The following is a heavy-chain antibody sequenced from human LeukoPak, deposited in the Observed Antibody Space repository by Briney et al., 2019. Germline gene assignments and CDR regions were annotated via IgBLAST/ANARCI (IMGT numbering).Heavy chain of an antibody. CDR1: GFTFSSYA. J-gene: IGHJ5*02. V-gene: IGHV3-23*01. CDR2: ISGSGDST. CDR3: AKVGEMTTIINWFDP. Sequence: GGSLRLSCAASGFTFSSYAMSWVRQAPGKGLEWVSAISGSGDSTYYGDSVKGRFTISRDNSKNTLYLQMNSLRAEDTAVYYCAKVGEMTTIINWFDPWGQGTLVTVSS. D-gene: IGHD5-24*01.